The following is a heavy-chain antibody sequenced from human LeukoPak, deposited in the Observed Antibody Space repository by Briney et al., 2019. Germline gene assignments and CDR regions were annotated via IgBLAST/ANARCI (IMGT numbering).Heavy chain of an antibody. Sequence: EASVKVSCKASGYRFTSYYMHWVRQAPGQGLEWMGGIIPIFDTTNYAQKFQGRVTITADTSTSTAYMELSSLRSEDTAVYYCARDGRYFDWSPTYYYYYYMDVWGKGTTVTVSS. D-gene: IGHD3-9*01. CDR2: IIPIFDTT. V-gene: IGHV1-69*06. CDR1: GYRFTSYY. J-gene: IGHJ6*03. CDR3: ARDGRYFDWSPTYYYYYYMDV.